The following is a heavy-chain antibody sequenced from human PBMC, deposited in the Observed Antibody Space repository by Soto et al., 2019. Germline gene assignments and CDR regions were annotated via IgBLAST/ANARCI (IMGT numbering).Heavy chain of an antibody. CDR3: ARVRCSSTSCYVFNWFDP. CDR1: GGSISRAHYY. V-gene: IGHV4-30-4*01. Sequence: SETLSLTCALSGGSISRAHYYSCWIRQQPRKVLEWIGYIYYSGSTYYNPSLKSRVTISVDTSKNQFSLKLSSVTAADTAVYYFARVRCSSTSCYVFNWFDPWGQGTLVTVSS. D-gene: IGHD2-2*01. J-gene: IGHJ5*02. CDR2: IYYSGST.